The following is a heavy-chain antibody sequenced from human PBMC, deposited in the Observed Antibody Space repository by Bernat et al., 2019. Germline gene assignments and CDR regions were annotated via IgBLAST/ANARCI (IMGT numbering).Heavy chain of an antibody. D-gene: IGHD3-3*01. CDR2: ISSSSSYT. Sequence: QVQLVESGGGLVKPGGSLRLSCAASGFTFSDYYMSWIRQAPGKGLEWVSYISSSSSYTNYADSVKGRFTISRGNAKNSLYLQMSSLRAEDTAVYYCARAARGRFLEWLFLDWGQGTLVTVSS. V-gene: IGHV3-11*05. CDR1: GFTFSDYY. J-gene: IGHJ4*02. CDR3: ARAARGRFLEWLFLD.